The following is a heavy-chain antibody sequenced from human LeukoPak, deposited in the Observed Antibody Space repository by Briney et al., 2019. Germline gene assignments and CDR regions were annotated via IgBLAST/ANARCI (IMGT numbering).Heavy chain of an antibody. CDR1: GDSVSSNSAA. CDR2: TYYRSKWYN. D-gene: IGHD1-1*01. CDR3: ARDHNWNDSYYYYGMDV. Sequence: SQTLSLTCAISGDSVSSNSAAWNWIRQSPSRGLEWLGRTYYRSKWYNDYAVSVKSRITINPDTSKNQFSLQLNSVTPEDTAVYYCARDHNWNDSYYYYGMDVWGQGTMVTVSS. V-gene: IGHV6-1*01. J-gene: IGHJ6*02.